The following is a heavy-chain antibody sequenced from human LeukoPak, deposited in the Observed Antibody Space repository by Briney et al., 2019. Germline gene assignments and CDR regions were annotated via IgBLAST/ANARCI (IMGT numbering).Heavy chain of an antibody. D-gene: IGHD1-7*01. CDR1: GFTFSSYS. V-gene: IGHV3-21*01. J-gene: IGHJ4*02. CDR2: ISSSSSYI. Sequence: GGSLRLSCAASGFTFSSYSMNWVRQAPGRGLEWVSSISSSSSYIYYADSVKGRFTISRDNAKNSLYLQMNSLRAEDTAVYYCARDPEAKLELHPNWGQGTLVTVSS. CDR3: ARDPEAKLELHPN.